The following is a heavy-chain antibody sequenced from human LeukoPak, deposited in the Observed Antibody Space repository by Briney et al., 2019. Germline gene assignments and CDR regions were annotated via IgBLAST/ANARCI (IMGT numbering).Heavy chain of an antibody. D-gene: IGHD3-10*01. CDR2: IYYSGST. CDR3: ARHYGP. J-gene: IGHJ4*02. V-gene: IGHV4-59*08. Sequence: SETLSLTCTVSGGSISSYYWSWIRQPPGKGLEWIGSIYYSGSTYYNPSLKSRVTISVDTSKNQFSLKLNSVTATDTAVYYCARHYGPWGQGTLVTVSS. CDR1: GGSISSYY.